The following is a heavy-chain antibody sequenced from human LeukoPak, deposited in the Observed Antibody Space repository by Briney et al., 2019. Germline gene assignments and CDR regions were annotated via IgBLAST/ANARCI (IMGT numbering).Heavy chain of an antibody. D-gene: IGHD1-14*01. Sequence: PSETLSLTCTVSGGSISSSSYYWAWIRQPPGKGLEWIGSIYYSGNTFYNPSLKSRVTISVDTSKNQFSLKLSSVTAADTAVYYCARRTGNYYYYYMDVWGKGTTVTVSS. J-gene: IGHJ6*03. CDR1: GGSISSSSYY. CDR2: IYYSGNT. CDR3: ARRTGNYYYYYMDV. V-gene: IGHV4-39*01.